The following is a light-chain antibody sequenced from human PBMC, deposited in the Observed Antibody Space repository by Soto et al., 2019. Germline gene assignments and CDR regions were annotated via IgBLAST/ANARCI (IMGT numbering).Light chain of an antibody. CDR1: QSVSSSY. CDR3: QQYGSSPLVT. CDR2: GAS. V-gene: IGKV3-20*01. Sequence: EIVLTQSPGTLSLSPGERATLSSRASQSVSSSYLAWYQQKPGQAPRLLIYGASSRATGIPDRFSGSGSGTDFTLTISRLEPEDFAVYYCQQYGSSPLVTFGRGTRLEIK. J-gene: IGKJ5*01.